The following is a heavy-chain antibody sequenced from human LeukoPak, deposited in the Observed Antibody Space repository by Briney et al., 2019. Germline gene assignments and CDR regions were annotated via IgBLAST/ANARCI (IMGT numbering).Heavy chain of an antibody. J-gene: IGHJ4*02. CDR1: GFTFSSYA. CDR2: ISGSGRRT. CDR3: AKAPGSESDYGRFDY. D-gene: IGHD3-10*01. Sequence: PGGSLRLSCTDSGFTFSSYAMNCVRQAPGKALEGVSAISGSGRRTYYADSMKGRFTIFRDNSKNTLNLQMNSLRAEDTAVYYCAKAPGSESDYGRFDYWGQGTLVTVSS. V-gene: IGHV3-23*01.